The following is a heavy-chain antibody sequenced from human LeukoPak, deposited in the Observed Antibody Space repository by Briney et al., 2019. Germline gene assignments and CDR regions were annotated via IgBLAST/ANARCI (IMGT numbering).Heavy chain of an antibody. Sequence: SETLSLTCTVSGDSISNHYWSWIRQPPGKGLEWTGYIYYSGNTNYNPSLKSRVTISVDTSKNQFSLKLSSVTAADTAVYYCARYDSRRFDAFDIWGQGTMVTVSS. D-gene: IGHD3-22*01. V-gene: IGHV4-59*08. CDR2: IYYSGNT. CDR1: GDSISNHY. J-gene: IGHJ3*02. CDR3: ARYDSRRFDAFDI.